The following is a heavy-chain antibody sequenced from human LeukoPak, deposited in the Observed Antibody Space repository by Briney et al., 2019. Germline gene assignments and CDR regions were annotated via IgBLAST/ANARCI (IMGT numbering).Heavy chain of an antibody. D-gene: IGHD3-22*01. CDR3: ARDGTHYGSSGSFYDAFDI. V-gene: IGHV3-7*01. J-gene: IGHJ3*02. CDR2: IRRDGSET. Sequence: PGGTLRLSCAASGFTFSNNWMTWVRRAPGKGLEWVANIRRDGSETHYVDSVMGRFTISRDNAKNSLYRQMISLRAEDTAVYYCARDGTHYGSSGSFYDAFDIWGQGTMVTVSS. CDR1: GFTFSNNW.